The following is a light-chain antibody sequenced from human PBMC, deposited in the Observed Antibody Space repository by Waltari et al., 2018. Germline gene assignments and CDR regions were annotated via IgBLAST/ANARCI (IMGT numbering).Light chain of an antibody. CDR2: RNN. Sequence: QSVLTQPPSASGTPGQRVTISSSGSRSNIGTNYVYWYQQPPGTAPKLLIYRNNQRPSGVPDRFAGSKSGTSASLAISGLRSEDEADYYCAVWDDSLSGRVFGGGTKVTVL. V-gene: IGLV1-47*01. J-gene: IGLJ3*02. CDR3: AVWDDSLSGRV. CDR1: RSNIGTNY.